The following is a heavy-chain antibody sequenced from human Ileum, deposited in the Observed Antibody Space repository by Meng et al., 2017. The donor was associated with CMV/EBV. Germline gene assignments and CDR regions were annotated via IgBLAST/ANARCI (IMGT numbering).Heavy chain of an antibody. J-gene: IGHJ4*02. D-gene: IGHD3-10*01. V-gene: IGHV3-15*01. Sequence: LSCAVSGLNFRDAWMSWVRQAAGKGLEWVGRIKGIDAGGATDYAAPVEGRFTMSRDDSKDTLYLQMNSLKIDDTAVYYCTTVTHAPSGGRGTLVTVSS. CDR3: TTVTHAPS. CDR1: GLNFRDAW. CDR2: IKGIDAGGAT.